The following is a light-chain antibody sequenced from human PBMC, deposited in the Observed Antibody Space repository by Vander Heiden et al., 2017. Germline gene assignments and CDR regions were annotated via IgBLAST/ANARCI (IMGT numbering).Light chain of an antibody. Sequence: QSVLTQPPSASGAPGQRVTISCTGSSSNIGAGYDVHWYHQLPGTAPKLLIYDNRNRPSGVPDRFSGSKSGTSASLAITGLQAEDEADYFCQSYDSALSGYVFGTGTKVTVL. V-gene: IGLV1-40*01. J-gene: IGLJ1*01. CDR2: DNR. CDR3: QSYDSALSGYV. CDR1: SSNIGAGYD.